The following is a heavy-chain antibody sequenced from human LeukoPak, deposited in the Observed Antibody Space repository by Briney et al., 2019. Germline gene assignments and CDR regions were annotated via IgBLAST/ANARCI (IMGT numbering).Heavy chain of an antibody. J-gene: IGHJ4*02. CDR2: INSDGRST. CDR3: ARDLFGPLSARY. V-gene: IGHV3-74*01. CDR1: GFTFSSDW. D-gene: IGHD3-10*01. Sequence: GGSLRLSCAASGFTFSSDWMHWVRQAPGKGLVWVSRINSDGRSTRYADSVKGRFTISRDNAKNTLYLQMNSLRAKDTAVYYCARDLFGPLSARYWGQGTLVTVSS.